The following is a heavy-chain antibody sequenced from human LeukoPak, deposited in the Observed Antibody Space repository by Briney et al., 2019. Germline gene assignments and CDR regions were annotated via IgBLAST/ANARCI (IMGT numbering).Heavy chain of an antibody. Sequence: ASVKVSCKVSGYTLIDLSIHWVRQAPGKGLEWMGGFDPGDGETIYTQKFQGRVTMTEDTSTDTAYMELSSLRSEDTAVYYCAAGGVYDLFDYWGQGTLVTVSS. D-gene: IGHD5/OR15-5a*01. CDR2: FDPGDGET. CDR1: GYTLIDLS. CDR3: AAGGVYDLFDY. V-gene: IGHV1-24*01. J-gene: IGHJ4*02.